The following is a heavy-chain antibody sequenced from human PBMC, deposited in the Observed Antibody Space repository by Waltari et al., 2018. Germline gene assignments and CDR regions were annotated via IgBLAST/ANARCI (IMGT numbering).Heavy chain of an antibody. CDR3: VRGGWEFDL. CDR1: GDSVSSNTAA. D-gene: IGHD1-26*01. Sequence: QVQLQQSGPGLVKPSQTLSLTCVIAGDSVSSNTAAWNWIRQSPSRGLEWLERKKSSDKWFKGYEPSVKSPLSINPDTSNNQFSLQLNSVTPEDTAVYYCVRGGWEFDLWGRGTLVTVSS. V-gene: IGHV6-1*01. CDR2: KKSSDKWFK. J-gene: IGHJ2*01.